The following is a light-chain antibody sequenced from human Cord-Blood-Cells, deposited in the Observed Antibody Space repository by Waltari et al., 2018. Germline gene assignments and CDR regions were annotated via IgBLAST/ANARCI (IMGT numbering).Light chain of an antibody. J-gene: IGKJ4*01. Sequence: EIVMTQSPATLYVSSGGRVTHSCRASQCVSSNLAWYQQKPGQAPRLLIYGASTRATGIPARCSGSGSGTEFTLTISSLQSEDFAVYYCQQYNNWPELTFGGGTKVEIK. CDR3: QQYNNWPELT. CDR1: QCVSSN. V-gene: IGKV3-15*01. CDR2: GAS.